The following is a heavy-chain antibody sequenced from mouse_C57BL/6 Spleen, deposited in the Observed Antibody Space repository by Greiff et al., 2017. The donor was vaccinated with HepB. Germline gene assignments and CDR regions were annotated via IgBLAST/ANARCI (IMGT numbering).Heavy chain of an antibody. D-gene: IGHD1-1*01. CDR3: ARREDYGSIYYFDY. J-gene: IGHJ2*01. Sequence: QVQLQQPGAELVKPGASVKLSCKASGYTFTSYWMQWVKQRPGQGLEWIGEIDPSDSYTNYNQKFKGKATLTVDTSSSTAYMQLSSLTSEDSAVYYCARREDYGSIYYFDYWGQGTTLTVSS. V-gene: IGHV1-50*01. CDR2: IDPSDSYT. CDR1: GYTFTSYW.